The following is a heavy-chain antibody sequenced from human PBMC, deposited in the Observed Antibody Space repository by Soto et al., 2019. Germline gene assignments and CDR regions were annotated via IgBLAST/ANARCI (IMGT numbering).Heavy chain of an antibody. CDR2: ISGSGGST. D-gene: IGHD5-12*01. V-gene: IGHV3-23*01. J-gene: IGHJ4*02. Sequence: GGSLRLSCAASGFTFSSYAMSWVRQAPGKGLEWVSAISGSGGSTYYADSVKGRFTISRDNSKNTLYLQMNSLRAEDTAVYYCAKDPVGYSGYDSDFDYWGQGTLVTVSS. CDR3: AKDPVGYSGYDSDFDY. CDR1: GFTFSSYA.